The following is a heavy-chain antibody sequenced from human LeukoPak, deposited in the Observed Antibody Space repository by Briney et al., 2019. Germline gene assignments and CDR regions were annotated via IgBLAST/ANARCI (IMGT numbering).Heavy chain of an antibody. CDR1: GFTASSNY. Sequence: GGSLRLSCAASGFTASSNYMNWVRQAPGKGLEWVSVIYSGGGTYYADSVKGRFTISRDNSKNTLYLQMNSLRVEDTAVYYCARDLGPNWFDPWGQGTLVTVSS. CDR3: ARDLGPNWFDP. J-gene: IGHJ5*02. V-gene: IGHV3-53*01. CDR2: IYSGGGT.